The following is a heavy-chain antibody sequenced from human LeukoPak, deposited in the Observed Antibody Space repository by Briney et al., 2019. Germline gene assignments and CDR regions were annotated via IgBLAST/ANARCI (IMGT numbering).Heavy chain of an antibody. J-gene: IGHJ5*02. V-gene: IGHV3-23*01. Sequence: GGSLRLSCAASGFTFRTSGMSWVRQAPGKGLEWVSAISGSGVSTYYADSVKGRFTISRDNSKNTLYLQMNSLRAEDTAVYFCAKEQRGYSGYAVGSWFDPWGQGTLVTVSS. CDR3: AKEQRGYSGYAVGSWFDP. CDR1: GFTFRTSG. D-gene: IGHD5-12*01. CDR2: ISGSGVST.